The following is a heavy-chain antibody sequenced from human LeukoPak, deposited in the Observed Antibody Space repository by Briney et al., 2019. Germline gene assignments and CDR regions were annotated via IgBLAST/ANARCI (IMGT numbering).Heavy chain of an antibody. Sequence: GGSLRLSCAASGFTFSSYWMSWVRQAPGKGLEWVANIKQDGSEKYYVDSVKGRFTISRDNAKNSLYLQMNSLRAEDTAVYYCARDITSSSWYRTNYFDYWGQGTLVTVSS. CDR3: ARDITSSSWYRTNYFDY. J-gene: IGHJ4*02. D-gene: IGHD6-13*01. CDR2: IKQDGSEK. V-gene: IGHV3-7*01. CDR1: GFTFSSYW.